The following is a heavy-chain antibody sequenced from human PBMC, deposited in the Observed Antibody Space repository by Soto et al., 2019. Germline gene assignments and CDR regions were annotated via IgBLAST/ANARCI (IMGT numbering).Heavy chain of an antibody. J-gene: IGHJ4*02. Sequence: GESLKISCQVSGYTFTIYCIGWVRQMPGKGLEWMGIIYPSDSDTRYSPSFQGQVTISADQSINTAYLQWDSLKASDTAIYYCARPANTVADHFDLWGQGTPVTSPQ. D-gene: IGHD4-17*01. CDR2: IYPSDSDT. V-gene: IGHV5-51*01. CDR3: ARPANTVADHFDL. CDR1: GYTFTIYC.